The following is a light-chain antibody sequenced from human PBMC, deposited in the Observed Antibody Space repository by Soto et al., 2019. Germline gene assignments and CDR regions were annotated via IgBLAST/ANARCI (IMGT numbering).Light chain of an antibody. V-gene: IGKV1-12*01. CDR2: LAS. Sequence: DIQMTQSPSSVSASVADSVSITCRASQGINSWLAWYQQKPGKAPKLLIYLASNLQTGVPSRFSGSGSGTDFTLTISSLQPEDFATYYCQQSNRFPYTFGQGTKLEIK. CDR3: QQSNRFPYT. CDR1: QGINSW. J-gene: IGKJ2*01.